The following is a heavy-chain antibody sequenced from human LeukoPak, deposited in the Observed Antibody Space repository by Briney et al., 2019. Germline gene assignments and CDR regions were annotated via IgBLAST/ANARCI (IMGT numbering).Heavy chain of an antibody. Sequence: PGGSLRLSCAASGFTFSSYSMNWVRQAPGKGLEWVSYISSSSSTIYYADSVKGRSTISRDNSKNTLYLQMNSLRAEDTAVYYCAGHTYYYDSSGIYWGQGTLVTVSS. CDR2: ISSSSSTI. D-gene: IGHD3-22*01. V-gene: IGHV3-48*01. CDR1: GFTFSSYS. CDR3: AGHTYYYDSSGIY. J-gene: IGHJ4*02.